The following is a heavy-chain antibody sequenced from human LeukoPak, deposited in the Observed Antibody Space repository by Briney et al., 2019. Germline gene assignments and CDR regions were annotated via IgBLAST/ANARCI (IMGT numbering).Heavy chain of an antibody. J-gene: IGHJ5*02. D-gene: IGHD3-3*01. CDR3: ASQRSLYYDFWTDLNWFDP. V-gene: IGHV1-69*13. CDR2: IIPIFGTA. CDR1: GGTFSSYA. Sequence: SVKVSCKASGGTFSSYAISWVRQAPGQRLEWMGGIIPIFGTANYAQKFQGRVTITADESTSTAYMELSSLRSEDTAVYYCASQRSLYYDFWTDLNWFDPWGQGTLVTVSS.